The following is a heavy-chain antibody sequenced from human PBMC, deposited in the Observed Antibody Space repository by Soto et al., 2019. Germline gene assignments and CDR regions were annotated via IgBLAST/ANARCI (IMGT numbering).Heavy chain of an antibody. V-gene: IGHV1-69*13. D-gene: IGHD3-10*01. CDR2: IIPIFGTA. Sequence: GASVKVSCKASGGTFSSYAISWVRQAPGQGLEWMGGIIPIFGTANYAQKFQGRVTITADESTSTAYMELSSLRSEDTAVYYCAREGPSLGRVWGGAFDIWGQGTMVTVSS. CDR1: GGTFSSYA. CDR3: AREGPSLGRVWGGAFDI. J-gene: IGHJ3*02.